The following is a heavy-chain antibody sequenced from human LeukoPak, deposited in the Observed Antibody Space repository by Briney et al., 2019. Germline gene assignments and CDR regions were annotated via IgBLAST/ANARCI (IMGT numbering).Heavy chain of an antibody. J-gene: IGHJ4*02. D-gene: IGHD1-26*01. CDR3: ATFEGYSGTYPDY. CDR2: ISSSGSTI. CDR1: GFIFSSYE. Sequence: GGSLRLSCAASGFIFSSYEMNWVRKAPGKGLEWVSYISSSGSTIYYADSVKGRFTISRDNAKNSLFLQMNSLRAEDTAVYYCATFEGYSGTYPDYWGQGTLVTVSS. V-gene: IGHV3-48*03.